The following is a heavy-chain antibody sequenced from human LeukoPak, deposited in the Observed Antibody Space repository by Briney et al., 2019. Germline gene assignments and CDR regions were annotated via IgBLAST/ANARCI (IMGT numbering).Heavy chain of an antibody. CDR1: GGSISSYY. CDR2: IYYSGST. D-gene: IGHD5-24*01. CDR3: ARVREMATIDY. V-gene: IGHV4-59*01. Sequence: PSETLSLTYTVSGGSISSYYWSWIRQPPGKGLEWIGYIYYSGSTNYNPSLKSRVTISVDTSKNQFSLKLSSVTAADTAVYYCARVREMATIDYWGQGTLVTVSS. J-gene: IGHJ4*02.